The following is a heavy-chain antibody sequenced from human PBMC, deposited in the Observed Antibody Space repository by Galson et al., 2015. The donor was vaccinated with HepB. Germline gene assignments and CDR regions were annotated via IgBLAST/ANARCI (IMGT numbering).Heavy chain of an antibody. CDR3: ARGGGGSYSSSWYFNPLGDGMDV. CDR2: ISSSSSYT. V-gene: IGHV3-11*05. Sequence: SLRLSCAASGFTFSDYYMSWIRQAPGKGLEWVSYISSSSSYTNYADSVKGRFTISRDNAKNSLYLQMNSLRAEDTAVYYCARGGGGSYSSSWYFNPLGDGMDVWGQGTTVTVSS. J-gene: IGHJ6*02. CDR1: GFTFSDYY. D-gene: IGHD6-13*01.